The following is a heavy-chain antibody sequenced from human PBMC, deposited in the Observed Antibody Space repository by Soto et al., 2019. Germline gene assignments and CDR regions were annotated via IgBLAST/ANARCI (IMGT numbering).Heavy chain of an antibody. Sequence: ASVKVSCKASGGTFSSYAISWVRQAPGQGLEWMGGIIPIFGTANYAQKFQGRVTITADESTSTAYMELSSLRSEDTAVYYCALASYPMTTVTAFDYWGQGTLVPVSS. D-gene: IGHD4-17*01. CDR1: GGTFSSYA. CDR3: ALASYPMTTVTAFDY. V-gene: IGHV1-69*13. J-gene: IGHJ4*02. CDR2: IIPIFGTA.